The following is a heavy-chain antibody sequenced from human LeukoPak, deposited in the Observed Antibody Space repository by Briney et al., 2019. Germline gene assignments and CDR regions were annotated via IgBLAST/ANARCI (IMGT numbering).Heavy chain of an antibody. CDR2: INHSGRT. V-gene: IGHV4-34*01. CDR3: ARVPLYYYDSSGSNWFDP. J-gene: IGHJ5*02. D-gene: IGHD3-22*01. Sequence: SETLSLTCALYGGSFNDYYWSWIRQPPGKGLEWIGEINHSGRTTYNPSLKSRATISVDTSKNQFSLKLSSVTAADTAVYYCARVPLYYYDSSGSNWFDPWGQGTLVTVSS. CDR1: GGSFNDYY.